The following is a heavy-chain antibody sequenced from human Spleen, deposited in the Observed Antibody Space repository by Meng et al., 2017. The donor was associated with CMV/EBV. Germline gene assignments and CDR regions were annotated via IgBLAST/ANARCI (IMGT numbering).Heavy chain of an antibody. Sequence: GGSLRLSCAASGFTFSSYAMSWVRQAPGKGLEWVSAISGSGGSTYYADSVKGRFTISRDNSKNTLYLQMNSLRAEDTAVYYCARGASQLVPQGDYYYYGMDVWGQGTTVTVSS. CDR3: ARGASQLVPQGDYYYYGMDV. V-gene: IGHV3-23*01. D-gene: IGHD6-13*01. CDR2: ISGSGGST. J-gene: IGHJ6*02. CDR1: GFTFSSYA.